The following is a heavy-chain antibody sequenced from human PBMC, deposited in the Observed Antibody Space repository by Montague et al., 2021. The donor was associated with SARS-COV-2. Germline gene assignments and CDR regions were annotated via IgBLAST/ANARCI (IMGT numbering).Heavy chain of an antibody. J-gene: IGHJ4*02. CDR2: MYYSGST. Sequence: SETLSLTCTVSGGSISSSTYYWGWIRQPPGKGLEWIGSMYYSGSTYYNPSLKSRVTISVDTSKNQFSLKLSSVTAADTAVYYCARQTRNYYGSGSYWALGDYWGQGTLVTVSS. CDR1: GGSISSSTYY. D-gene: IGHD3-10*01. V-gene: IGHV4-39*01. CDR3: ARQTRNYYGSGSYWALGDY.